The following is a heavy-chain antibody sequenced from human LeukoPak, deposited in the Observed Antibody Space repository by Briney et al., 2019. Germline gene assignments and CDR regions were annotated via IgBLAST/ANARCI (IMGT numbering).Heavy chain of an antibody. V-gene: IGHV1-24*01. CDR3: ATVRPSRLYDSSGYYYPLFDY. CDR1: GYTLTELS. D-gene: IGHD3-22*01. CDR2: FDPEDGET. J-gene: IGHJ4*02. Sequence: ASVKVSCKVSGYTLTELSMHWVRQAPGKGLEWVGGFDPEDGETIYAQKFQGRVTMTEDTSTDTAYMELSSLRSEDTAVYYCATVRPSRLYDSSGYYYPLFDYWGQGTLVTVSS.